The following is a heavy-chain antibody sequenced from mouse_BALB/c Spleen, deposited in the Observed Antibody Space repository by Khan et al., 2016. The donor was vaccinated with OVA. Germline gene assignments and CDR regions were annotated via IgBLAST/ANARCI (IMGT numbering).Heavy chain of an antibody. J-gene: IGHJ4*01. CDR2: INTYTGES. V-gene: IGHV9-3-1*01. Sequence: QIQLVQSGPELKKPGETVQISCKASGFTFTNYGMNWVKQAPGKGLKWMGWINTYTGESTFADDFKGRFAFSLETSDSTAYLQINSRKNEDTATDFCARVGYNGTMDCWGQGTSVTVSS. CDR3: ARVGYNGTMDC. CDR1: GFTFTNYG. D-gene: IGHD2-14*01.